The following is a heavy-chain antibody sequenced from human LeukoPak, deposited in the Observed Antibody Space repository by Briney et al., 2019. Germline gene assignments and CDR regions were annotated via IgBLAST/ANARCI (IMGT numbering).Heavy chain of an antibody. V-gene: IGHV3-21*01. J-gene: IGHJ4*02. CDR1: GFTFSGYI. Sequence: GGSLRLSCAASGFTFSGYIMNWVRQAPGKGLEWVSAISSTSSNIYYVASVKGRFTISRDNAKNSLYLQMNSLRAEDTAVYYCARAYYYDSSGYYYRHFDYWGQGTLVTVSS. D-gene: IGHD3-22*01. CDR3: ARAYYYDSSGYYYRHFDY. CDR2: ISSTSSNI.